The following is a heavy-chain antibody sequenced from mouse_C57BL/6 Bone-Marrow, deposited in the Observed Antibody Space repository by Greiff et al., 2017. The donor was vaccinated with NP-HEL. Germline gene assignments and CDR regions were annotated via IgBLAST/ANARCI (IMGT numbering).Heavy chain of an antibody. D-gene: IGHD2-3*01. V-gene: IGHV5-4*01. CDR1: GFTFSSYA. Sequence: EVKLMESGGGLVKPGGSLKLSCAASGFTFSSYAMSWVRQTPEKRLEWVATISDGGSYTYYPDNVKGRFTISRDNAKNNLYLQMSHLKSEDTAMYYCARDRTIYDGYCPFAYWGQGTLVTVSA. CDR3: ARDRTIYDGYCPFAY. J-gene: IGHJ3*01. CDR2: ISDGGSYT.